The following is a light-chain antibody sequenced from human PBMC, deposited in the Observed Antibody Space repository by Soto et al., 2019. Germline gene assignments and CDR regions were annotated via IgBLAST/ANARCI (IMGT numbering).Light chain of an antibody. CDR3: QQYNNWPPWT. Sequence: LVKRQSPATLSVSPCKTATLSCMASQSFINKLSFYQQRPGQAPRLLIYAADTRATGIPDRFSGSGSGREFTLTISSLQSEDFPVYYCQQYNNWPPWTFGQGTKVDIK. CDR2: AAD. V-gene: IGKV3-15*01. J-gene: IGKJ1*01. CDR1: QSFINK.